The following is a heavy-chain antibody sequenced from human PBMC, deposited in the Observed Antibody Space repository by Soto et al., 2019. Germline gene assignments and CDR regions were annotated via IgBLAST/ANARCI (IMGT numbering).Heavy chain of an antibody. Sequence: ASVKVSCKTFGYTFTNYAISWVRQAPGQGLEWLGWISGYNGNINYAQKFQGRVTMTTQTSTSTAYMELRSLTSDDTAVHYCARAQSLARKAAPDYWGKGTLVTAPQ. CDR1: GYTFTNYA. D-gene: IGHD6-6*01. CDR2: ISGYNGNI. CDR3: ARAQSLARKAAPDY. V-gene: IGHV1-18*01. J-gene: IGHJ4*02.